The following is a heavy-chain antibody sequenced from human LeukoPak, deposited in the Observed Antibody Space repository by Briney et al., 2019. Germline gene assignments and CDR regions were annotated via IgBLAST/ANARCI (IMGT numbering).Heavy chain of an antibody. D-gene: IGHD2-8*01. J-gene: IGHJ4*02. CDR3: AKAGRAIVLMVYALDY. V-gene: IGHV1-8*01. Sequence: GASVKVSCKASGYTFTSYDINWVRQATGQGLEWMGWMNPNSGNTGYAQKFQGRVTMTRNTSISTAYMELSSLRSEDTAVYYCAKAGRAIVLMVYALDYWGQGTLVTVSS. CDR1: GYTFTSYD. CDR2: MNPNSGNT.